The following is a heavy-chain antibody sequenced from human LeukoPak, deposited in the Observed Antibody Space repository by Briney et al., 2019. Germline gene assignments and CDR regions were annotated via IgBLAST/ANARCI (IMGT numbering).Heavy chain of an antibody. D-gene: IGHD5-18*01. Sequence: PGGSLRLSCAASGFTFSSYWMRWVRQAPGKGLEWVANIKQDGSEKYYVDSVKGRFTISRDNAKNSLYLQMNSLRAEDTAVYYCAREADTAMVGDAFDIWGQGTMVTVSS. CDR1: GFTFSSYW. J-gene: IGHJ3*02. CDR2: IKQDGSEK. CDR3: AREADTAMVGDAFDI. V-gene: IGHV3-7*01.